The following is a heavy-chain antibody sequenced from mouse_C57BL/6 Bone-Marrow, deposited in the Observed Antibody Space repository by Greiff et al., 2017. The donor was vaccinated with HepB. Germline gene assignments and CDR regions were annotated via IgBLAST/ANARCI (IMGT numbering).Heavy chain of an antibody. D-gene: IGHD1-1*01. V-gene: IGHV2-2*01. J-gene: IGHJ2*01. CDR1: GFSLTSYG. CDR3: ARSITTVVADFDY. Sequence: VKLVESGPGLVQPSQSLSITCTVSGFSLTSYGVHWVRQSPGKGLEWLGVIWSGGSTDYNAAFISRLSISKDNSKSQVFFKVNSLQADDTAIYYCARSITTVVADFDYWGQGTTLTVSS. CDR2: IWSGGST.